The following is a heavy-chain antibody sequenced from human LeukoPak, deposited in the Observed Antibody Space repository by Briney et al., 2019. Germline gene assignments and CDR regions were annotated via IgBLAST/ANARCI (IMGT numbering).Heavy chain of an antibody. Sequence: PGGSLTLSCAASGLTFSNYWMTWVRRAPGKGLEWVANIRRDGSETHYVDSVMGRFTISRDNAKNSLYLQMNSLRAEDTAVYYCAKDLCSSGYYCTLDYWGQGTLVTVSS. D-gene: IGHD3-22*01. CDR1: GLTFSNYW. CDR2: IRRDGSET. J-gene: IGHJ4*02. CDR3: AKDLCSSGYYCTLDY. V-gene: IGHV3-7*01.